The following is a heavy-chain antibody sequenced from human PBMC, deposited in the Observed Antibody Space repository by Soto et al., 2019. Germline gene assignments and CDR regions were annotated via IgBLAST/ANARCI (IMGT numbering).Heavy chain of an antibody. CDR3: ARRNSHYSSVWSDAFDI. J-gene: IGHJ3*02. CDR2: ISYDGSSK. CDR1: GFTFSSYA. V-gene: IGHV3-30-3*01. D-gene: IGHD6-19*01. Sequence: QVQLVESGGGVVQPGRSLRLSCAASGFTFSSYAMHWVRQAPGKGPEWVAVISYDGSSKTYADSVKGQFTISRDNSKNSLFLQMNNLRPEDTAVYYCARRNSHYSSVWSDAFDIWGQGTMVTVSS.